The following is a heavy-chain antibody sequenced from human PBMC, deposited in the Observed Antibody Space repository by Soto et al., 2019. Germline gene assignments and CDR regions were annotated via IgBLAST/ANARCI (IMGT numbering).Heavy chain of an antibody. Sequence: GGSLSLSCAASGFTFGDYWMNWVRHAPGKGPGWVSRMTSDGRTIQYSDSVKGRFTASRDDAKSTLFLQMNSLRAEDTAGYYCATAEVDYWGPGTLVTVS. CDR2: MTSDGRTI. CDR1: GFTFGDYW. V-gene: IGHV3-74*01. J-gene: IGHJ4*02. CDR3: ATAEVDY.